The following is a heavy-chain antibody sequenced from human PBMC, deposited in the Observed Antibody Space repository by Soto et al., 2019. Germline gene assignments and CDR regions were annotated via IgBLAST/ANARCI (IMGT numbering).Heavy chain of an antibody. J-gene: IGHJ4*02. CDR2: ISRNSDFL. Sequence: EVQLVESGGGLVQPGRSLRLSCVASGFTFDDYSMHWVRQAPGKGLEWVSGISRNSDFLVYADSVKGRFTISRDNAKSSLYMQMNSLRAEDTAFYHCARRYVGGGTFHPFDYWGQGALVTVSS. CDR1: GFTFDDYS. V-gene: IGHV3-9*01. D-gene: IGHD2-15*01. CDR3: ARRYVGGGTFHPFDY.